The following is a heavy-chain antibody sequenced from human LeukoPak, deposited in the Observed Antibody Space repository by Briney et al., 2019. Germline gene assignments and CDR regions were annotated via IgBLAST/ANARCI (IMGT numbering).Heavy chain of an antibody. CDR2: ISISSSYT. CDR1: GFTFSDYY. Sequence: PGGSLRLSCAASGFTFSDYYMSWIRQAPGKGLEWVSYISISSSYTKYADSVKGRFTISRDNAKKSLYLQMNSLRADDSAVYYCARDRAPSGFYLGDFYYWGQEALVTVSS. CDR3: ARDRAPSGFYLGDFYY. J-gene: IGHJ4*02. V-gene: IGHV3-11*05. D-gene: IGHD3-22*01.